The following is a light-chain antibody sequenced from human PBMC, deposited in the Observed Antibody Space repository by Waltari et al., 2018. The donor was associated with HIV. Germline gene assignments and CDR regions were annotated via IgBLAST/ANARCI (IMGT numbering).Light chain of an antibody. CDR3: YSTDSSCNHWG. CDR1: ASTKKY. J-gene: IGLJ2*01. Sequence: SYELTQPPSVSVSPGQTARITCSGDASTKKYAYRYQQKLGQSPVLVHYEDSKRPSGIARRFSGASSGTMASLTISWAQVEDEAGYYWYSTDSSCNHWGFDGGTKLTFL. V-gene: IGLV3-10*01. CDR2: EDS.